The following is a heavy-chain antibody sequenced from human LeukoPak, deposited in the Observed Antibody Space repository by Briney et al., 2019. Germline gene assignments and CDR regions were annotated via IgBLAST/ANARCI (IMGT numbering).Heavy chain of an antibody. CDR2: INHSGRS. V-gene: IGHV4-34*01. CDR1: GGSFSGYY. CDR3: ARPHINSGRYYYMDV. J-gene: IGHJ6*03. D-gene: IGHD3-22*01. Sequence: SETLSVTCAVYGGSFSGYYWNWIRQPLGKGLEWSGEINHSGRSNYNPSLKGRVTVSVDASKCQFSLKLSSMTAAGTDVYYCARPHINSGRYYYMDVWGKGTTVTVSS.